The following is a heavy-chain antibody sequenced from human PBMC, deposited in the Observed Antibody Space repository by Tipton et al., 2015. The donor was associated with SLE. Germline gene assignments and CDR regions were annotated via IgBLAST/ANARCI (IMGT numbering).Heavy chain of an antibody. CDR2: IYTSGST. CDR3: ARGTDTIVVVPAARFDP. CDR1: GGSISSGSYY. Sequence: TLSLTCTVSGGSISSGSYYWSWIRQPAGKGLEWIGYIYTSGSTNYNPSLKSRVTISVDTSKNQFSLKLSSVTAADTAVYYCARGTDTIVVVPAARFDPWGQGTLVTVSS. D-gene: IGHD2-2*01. J-gene: IGHJ5*02. V-gene: IGHV4-61*09.